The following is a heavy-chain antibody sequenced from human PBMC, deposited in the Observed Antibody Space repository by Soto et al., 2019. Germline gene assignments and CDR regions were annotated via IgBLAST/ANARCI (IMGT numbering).Heavy chain of an antibody. CDR1: GYTFTSYW. Sequence: PGESLKISCKGSGYTFTSYWIAWVRQMPGKGLEWMGIIYPADADTRYSPSFQGQVTISAEKSINTAFLQWSSLKASDTAIYYCAREYSGSVFGYWGQGTLVTFSS. V-gene: IGHV5-51*01. CDR3: AREYSGSVFGY. J-gene: IGHJ4*02. D-gene: IGHD5-12*01. CDR2: IYPADADT.